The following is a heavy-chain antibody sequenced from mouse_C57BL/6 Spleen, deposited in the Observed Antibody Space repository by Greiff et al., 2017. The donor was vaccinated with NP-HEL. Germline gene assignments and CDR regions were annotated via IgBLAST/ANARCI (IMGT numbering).Heavy chain of an antibody. CDR2: IWGVGST. Sequence: VHLVESGPGLVAPSQSLSITCTVSGFSLTSYGVDWVRQSPGKGLEWLGVIWGVGSTNYNSALKSRLSISKDNSKSQVFLKMNSLQTDDTAMYYCARSSYGSGYFDVWGTGTTVTVSS. J-gene: IGHJ1*03. D-gene: IGHD1-1*01. CDR1: GFSLTSYG. CDR3: ARSSYGSGYFDV. V-gene: IGHV2-6*01.